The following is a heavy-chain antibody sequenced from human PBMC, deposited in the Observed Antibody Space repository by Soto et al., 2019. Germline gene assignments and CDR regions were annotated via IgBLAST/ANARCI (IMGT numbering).Heavy chain of an antibody. V-gene: IGHV3-23*01. J-gene: IGHJ4*02. Sequence: GGSLRLSCAASGFTFSSYAMSWVRQAPGKGLEWVSAISGSGGSTYYADSVKGRFTISRDNSKNTLYLQMNSLRAEDTAVYYCAKDLPGRAQIRDYYFDYWGQGTLVTVSS. CDR1: GFTFSSYA. CDR3: AKDLPGRAQIRDYYFDY. CDR2: ISGSGGST.